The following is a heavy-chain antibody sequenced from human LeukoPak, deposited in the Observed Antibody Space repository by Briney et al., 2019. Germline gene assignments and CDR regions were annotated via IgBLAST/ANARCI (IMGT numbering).Heavy chain of an antibody. CDR2: IYSGGST. J-gene: IGHJ6*04. V-gene: IGHV3-53*01. CDR1: GFTVSSNY. CDR3: ARDGYYCSGRSCYDGMDV. D-gene: IGHD2-15*01. Sequence: GGSLRLSCAASGFTVSSNYMSWVRQAPGKGLEWVSVIYSGGSTYYADSVKGRFTISRDNSKNTLYLQMNSLRAEDTAVYYCARDGYYCSGRSCYDGMDVWGKGTTVTVSS.